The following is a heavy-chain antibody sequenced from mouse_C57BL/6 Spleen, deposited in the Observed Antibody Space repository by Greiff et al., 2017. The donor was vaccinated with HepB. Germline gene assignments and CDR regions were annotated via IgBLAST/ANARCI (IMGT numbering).Heavy chain of an antibody. J-gene: IGHJ3*01. Sequence: VQLQQPGAELVKPGASVKLSCKASGYTFTSYWMQWVKQRPGQGLEWIGEIDPSDSYTNYNQKFKGKATLTVDTSSSTAYMQLSSLTSEDSAVYYCARRDSNLAYWGQGTLVTVSA. V-gene: IGHV1-50*01. CDR1: GYTFTSYW. CDR2: IDPSDSYT. CDR3: ARRDSNLAY. D-gene: IGHD2-5*01.